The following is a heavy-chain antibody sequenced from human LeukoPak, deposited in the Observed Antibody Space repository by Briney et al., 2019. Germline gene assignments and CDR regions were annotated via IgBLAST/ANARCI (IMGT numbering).Heavy chain of an antibody. J-gene: IGHJ5*02. CDR3: ARGPIFGP. CDR1: GVSVSSGSYY. D-gene: IGHD3-9*01. V-gene: IGHV4-61*01. Sequence: SETLSLTCTVSGVSVSSGSYYWSWIRQPPGKGLEWIGYIYYSGSTNYNPSLESRVTISVDTSKNQFSLKLSSVTAADTAVYYCARGPIFGPWGQGTLVTVSS. CDR2: IYYSGST.